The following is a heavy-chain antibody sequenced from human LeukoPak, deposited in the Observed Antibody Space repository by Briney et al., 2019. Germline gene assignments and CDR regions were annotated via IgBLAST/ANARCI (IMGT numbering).Heavy chain of an antibody. J-gene: IGHJ4*02. D-gene: IGHD6-19*01. Sequence: GGSLRLSCAASGFTFGTHAMTWVRQAPGKGLEWVSGMSGSGDTTYYADSVKGRFTISRDNSKNTLFLQMNSLRAQGTAVYYCAKLAGISGWYVYCFDYWGQGTLVTVS. V-gene: IGHV3-23*01. CDR3: AKLAGISGWYVYCFDY. CDR1: GFTFGTHA. CDR2: MSGSGDTT.